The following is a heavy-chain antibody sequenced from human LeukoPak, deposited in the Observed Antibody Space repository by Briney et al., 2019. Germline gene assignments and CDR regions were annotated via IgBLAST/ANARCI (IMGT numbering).Heavy chain of an antibody. Sequence: PGGSLRLSCAASGFTFSSYEMNWVRQAPGKGLEWVSYISSSGSTIYYADSVKGRFTISRDNSKNTLYLQMNSLRAEDTAVYYCAKRTFMTPAAFDIWGQGTMVTVSS. CDR3: AKRTFMTPAAFDI. D-gene: IGHD4-11*01. V-gene: IGHV3-48*03. CDR1: GFTFSSYE. J-gene: IGHJ3*02. CDR2: ISSSGSTI.